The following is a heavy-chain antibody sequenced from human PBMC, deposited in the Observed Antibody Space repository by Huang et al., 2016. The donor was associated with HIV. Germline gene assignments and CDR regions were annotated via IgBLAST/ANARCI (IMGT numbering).Heavy chain of an antibody. Sequence: EVQLVESGGGLVHPGGSLRLSCVVSGFDLSDYGMNWVRQTAGKGLEWVASSSSAGNYIDYSDAVRGRFTVFRDNAKNSVSLQINILGAEDTGVYFCARVDATANMMGVDLWGRGTLVTVSS. CDR2: SSSAGNYI. D-gene: IGHD2-21*02. CDR1: GFDLSDYG. V-gene: IGHV3-21*02. J-gene: IGHJ4*02. CDR3: ARVDATANMMGVDL.